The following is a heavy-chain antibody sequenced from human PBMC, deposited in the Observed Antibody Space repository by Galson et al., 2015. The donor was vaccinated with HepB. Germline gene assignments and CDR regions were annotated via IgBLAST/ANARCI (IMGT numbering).Heavy chain of an antibody. J-gene: IGHJ4*02. CDR2: IYPGDSAT. CDR3: ARRPSCSDGVCPRTFDS. V-gene: IGHV5-51*01. Sequence: QSGAEVKKPGESLKIFCKGYGYSFTNYWIGWVRQMPGKGLEWMGIIYPGDSATRYSPSFQGQVTISADKSISTASLQWSSLKASDTAIYYCARRPSCSDGVCPRTFDSWGQGTLVTVSS. CDR1: GYSFTNYW. D-gene: IGHD2-8*01.